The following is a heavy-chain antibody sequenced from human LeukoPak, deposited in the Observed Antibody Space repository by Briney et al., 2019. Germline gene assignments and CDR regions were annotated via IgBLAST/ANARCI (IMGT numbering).Heavy chain of an antibody. Sequence: SVKVSCKASGGTSSSYAISWVRQAPGQGLEWMGGTIPIFGTANYAQKFQGRVTITTDESTSTAYMELSSLRSEDTAVYYCARDDYGDYRYYYYMDVWGKGTTVTVSS. V-gene: IGHV1-69*05. D-gene: IGHD4-17*01. J-gene: IGHJ6*03. CDR1: GGTSSSYA. CDR2: TIPIFGTA. CDR3: ARDDYGDYRYYYYMDV.